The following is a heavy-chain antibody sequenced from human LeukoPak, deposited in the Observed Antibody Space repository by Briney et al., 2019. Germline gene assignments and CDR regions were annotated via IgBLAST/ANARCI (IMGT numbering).Heavy chain of an antibody. J-gene: IGHJ3*02. CDR2: IKQDGSET. CDR1: GLTFSNFW. Sequence: PGGSLRLSCVASGLTFSNFWMTWLRQAPGKGLEWVANIKQDGSETYYLDSVKGRFTISRDNAEGSLYLQMNSLTPEDTAVYYCARDGLLAYCGGNCSGVFDIWGQGTMVAVSS. CDR3: ARDGLLAYCGGNCSGVFDI. D-gene: IGHD2-21*01. V-gene: IGHV3-7*01.